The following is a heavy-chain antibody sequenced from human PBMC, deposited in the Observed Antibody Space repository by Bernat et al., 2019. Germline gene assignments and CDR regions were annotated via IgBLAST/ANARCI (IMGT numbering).Heavy chain of an antibody. CDR3: ATVGAAYGLHFDL. Sequence: QVQLVQSGAEVKKPGASVKVSCKASGYTFTSYYMHWVRQAPGNGLEWMGGFDPEDGETIYAQKFQGRVTMTEDTSTDTAYMELSSLRSEDTAVDYCATVGAAYGLHFDLWGRGTLVTVSS. J-gene: IGHJ2*01. CDR1: GYTFTSYY. D-gene: IGHD4-17*01. CDR2: FDPEDGET. V-gene: IGHV1-24*01.